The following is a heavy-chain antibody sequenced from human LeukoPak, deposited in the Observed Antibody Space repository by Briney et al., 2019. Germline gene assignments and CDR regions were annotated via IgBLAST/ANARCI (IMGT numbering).Heavy chain of an antibody. CDR1: GFAFSSYA. Sequence: GGSLRLSCAASGFAFSSYAMHWVRQAPGKGLEWVAVISYDGSNKYYADSVKGRFTISRDNSKNTLYLQMNSLRAEDTAVYYCARVALSSSSSAFLDYYYMDVWGKGTTVTVSS. V-gene: IGHV3-30*01. J-gene: IGHJ6*03. CDR3: ARVALSSSSSAFLDYYYMDV. CDR2: ISYDGSNK. D-gene: IGHD6-19*01.